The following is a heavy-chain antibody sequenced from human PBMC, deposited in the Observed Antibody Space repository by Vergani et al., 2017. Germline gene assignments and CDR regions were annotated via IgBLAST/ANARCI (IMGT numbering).Heavy chain of an antibody. J-gene: IGHJ4*02. D-gene: IGHD3-22*01. Sequence: EVQLVQSGAEVKKPGESLKISCPISGYSFTNYWIGWVRQMPGKGLEWMGIIHPADSDTRYSPSFQGQVTISVDKSISTACLQRSSLRASDSAMYYCARLCGRDSSGSKYFDYWGQGTLVTGSS. CDR1: GYSFTNYW. CDR2: IHPADSDT. V-gene: IGHV5-51*01. CDR3: ARLCGRDSSGSKYFDY.